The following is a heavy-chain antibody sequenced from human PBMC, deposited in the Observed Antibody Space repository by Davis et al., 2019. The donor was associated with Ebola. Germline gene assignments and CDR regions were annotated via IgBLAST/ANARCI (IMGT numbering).Heavy chain of an antibody. D-gene: IGHD3-3*01. Sequence: ASVKVSCKASGYTFIGHYLHWVRQAPGQGLEWMGWINTNSGDTKFLQKFQGRVTVTRDTSISTVYMELSRLRSDYTAVYYCARGSGFWNGYFMAYFDFWGQGALVTVSS. CDR2: INTNSGDT. J-gene: IGHJ4*02. CDR1: GYTFIGHY. CDR3: ARGSGFWNGYFMAYFDF. V-gene: IGHV1-2*02.